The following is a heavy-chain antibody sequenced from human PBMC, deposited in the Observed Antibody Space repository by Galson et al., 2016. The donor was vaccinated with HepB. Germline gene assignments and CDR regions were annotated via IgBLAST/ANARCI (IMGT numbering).Heavy chain of an antibody. CDR3: AKTSCSRGSCSNFDS. D-gene: IGHD2-15*01. J-gene: IGHJ4*02. V-gene: IGHV3-23*01. CDR2: ISSNGVST. Sequence: SLRLSCAASGFSFSTYAMSWVRQAPGKGLEWVSIISSNGVSTYYADSVKGRFTISRDNPKNTLYLQMNSLRAEDTALYYCAKTSCSRGSCSNFDSWGPGTLVTVSS. CDR1: GFSFSTYA.